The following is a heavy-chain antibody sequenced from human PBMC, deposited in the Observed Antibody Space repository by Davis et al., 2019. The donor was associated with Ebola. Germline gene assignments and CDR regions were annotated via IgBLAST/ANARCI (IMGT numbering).Heavy chain of an antibody. V-gene: IGHV4-59*01. Sequence: SETLSLTCTVSGGPISNYYWSWIRQPPGKGLEFIGSIYFSGGTHYNPSLRSRVTMSVDTSQRHFSLKLTSVTAADTAIYYCATERRGYSYGYGLFDDWGQGTLVSVSS. CDR1: GGPISNYY. CDR2: IYFSGGT. CDR3: ATERRGYSYGYGLFDD. D-gene: IGHD5-18*01. J-gene: IGHJ4*02.